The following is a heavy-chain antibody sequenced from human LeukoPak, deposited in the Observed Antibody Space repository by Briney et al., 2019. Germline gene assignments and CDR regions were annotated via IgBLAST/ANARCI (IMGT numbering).Heavy chain of an antibody. V-gene: IGHV4-38-2*02. J-gene: IGHJ4*02. CDR3: ARDRSVYGGNPDY. Sequence: PSETLSLTCTVSGYSISSGYYWGWIRQPPGKGLEWIGSIYHSGSTYYDPSLKSRVTISVDTSKNQFSLKLSSVTAAGTAVYYCARDRSVYGGNPDYWGQGTLVTVSS. D-gene: IGHD4-23*01. CDR2: IYHSGST. CDR1: GYSISSGYY.